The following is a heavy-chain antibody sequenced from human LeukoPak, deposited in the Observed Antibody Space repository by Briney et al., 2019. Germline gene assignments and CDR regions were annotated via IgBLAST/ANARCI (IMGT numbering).Heavy chain of an antibody. D-gene: IGHD5-12*01. J-gene: IGHJ4*02. V-gene: IGHV3-74*01. CDR1: TFTFSTYW. CDR2: ISNDGRST. CDR3: AREDSITVTFYFDY. Sequence: GGSLRLSCAASTFTFSTYWMNWVRQVPGKGLVWLSRISNDGRSTSYADSVKGRFTISRDNAKNTLYLQMNSLRAEDTAVYYCAREDSITVTFYFDYWGLGAMVAVSS.